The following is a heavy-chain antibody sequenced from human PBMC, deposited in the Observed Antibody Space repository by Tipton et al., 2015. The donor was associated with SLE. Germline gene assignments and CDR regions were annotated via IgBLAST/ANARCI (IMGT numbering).Heavy chain of an antibody. D-gene: IGHD2-15*01. CDR2: ISYDGSNK. CDR1: GFTFSSYG. CDR3: ARCSGGSCYIEY. Sequence: SLRLSCAASGFTFSSYGMHWVRQAPGKGLEWAAVISYDGSNKYYADSVKGRFTISRGNSKNTLYLQMNSLRAEDTAVYYCARCSGGSCYIEYWGQGTLVTVSS. V-gene: IGHV3-30*03. J-gene: IGHJ4*02.